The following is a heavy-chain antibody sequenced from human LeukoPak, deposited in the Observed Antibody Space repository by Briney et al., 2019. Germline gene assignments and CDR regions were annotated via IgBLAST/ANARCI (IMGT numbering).Heavy chain of an antibody. D-gene: IGHD3-22*01. CDR1: GYTFTSYD. J-gene: IGHJ4*02. Sequence: ASVKVFCKASGYTFTSYDINWVRQATGQGLEWMGWMNPNSGNTGYAQKFQGRVTMTRNTSISTAYMELSSLRSEDTAVYYCARGLSDPDGYYDSSGYPYWGQGTLVTVSS. CDR3: ARGLSDPDGYYDSSGYPY. CDR2: MNPNSGNT. V-gene: IGHV1-8*01.